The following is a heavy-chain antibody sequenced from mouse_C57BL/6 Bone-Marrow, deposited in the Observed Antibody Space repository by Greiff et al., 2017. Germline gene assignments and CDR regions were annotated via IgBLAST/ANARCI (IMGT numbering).Heavy chain of an antibody. V-gene: IGHV1-69*01. D-gene: IGHD3-2*02. CDR1: GYTFTSYW. J-gene: IGHJ4*01. CDR3: ARESSGYAMDY. Sequence: QVQLQQPGAELVMPGASVKLSCKASGYTFTSYWMHWVKQRPGQGLEWIGEIDPSDSHTNYNQKFKGKSTMTVDKSSSTAYMQLSSLTSEDSAVYYCARESSGYAMDYWGQGTSVTVSS. CDR2: IDPSDSHT.